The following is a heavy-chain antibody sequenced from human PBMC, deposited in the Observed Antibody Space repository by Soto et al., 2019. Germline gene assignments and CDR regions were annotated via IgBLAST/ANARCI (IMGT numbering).Heavy chain of an antibody. D-gene: IGHD6-19*01. J-gene: IGHJ4*02. CDR3: AKGGRQWLVTSDFNY. Sequence: PGGSLRLSCAASGFTFSTYAMNWVRQAPGKGLEWLSYINFCSSTIYYADFVKGRFTISRDISKNTFFLEMTSLRAEDTVFYYCAKGGRQWLVTSDFNYWGQGALVTVSS. V-gene: IGHV3-48*01. CDR1: GFTFSTYA. CDR2: INFCSSTI.